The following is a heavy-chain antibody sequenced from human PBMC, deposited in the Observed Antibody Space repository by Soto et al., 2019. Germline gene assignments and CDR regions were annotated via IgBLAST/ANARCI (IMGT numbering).Heavy chain of an antibody. Sequence: ASVKVSCKASGYSFTSYARHWVRQAPGQSREWMGWINAGNGNTKYSQKLQGRVTITRDTSASTAYMELSSLRSENTAVYYCASSYSNYALIDYYYYGMDVWGQGTTVPVS. CDR1: GYSFTSYA. CDR3: ASSYSNYALIDYYYYGMDV. D-gene: IGHD4-4*01. V-gene: IGHV1-3*01. CDR2: INAGNGNT. J-gene: IGHJ6*02.